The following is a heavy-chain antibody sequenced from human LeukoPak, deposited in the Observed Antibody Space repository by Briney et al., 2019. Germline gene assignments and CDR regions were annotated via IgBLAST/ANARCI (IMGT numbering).Heavy chain of an antibody. CDR1: GLTFSSYA. D-gene: IGHD3-16*02. CDR2: ISGSGGST. CDR3: AKDPPPNYDYVWGSYRYYGMDV. V-gene: IGHV3-23*01. J-gene: IGHJ6*02. Sequence: GGSLRLSCAASGLTFSSYAMSWVRQAPGKGLEWVAAISGSGGSTYYADSVKGRFTIYRDNSKNTLYLQMNSLRAEDTAVYYCAKDPPPNYDYVWGSYRYYGMDVWGQGTTVTVSS.